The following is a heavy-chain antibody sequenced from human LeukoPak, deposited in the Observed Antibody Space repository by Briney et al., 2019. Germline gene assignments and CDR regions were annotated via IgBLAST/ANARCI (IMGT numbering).Heavy chain of an antibody. CDR2: ISTSSTYI. Sequence: GGSLRLSCAASGFTFSSYSMNWVRQAPGKGLEWVSSISTSSTYIYYADSVKGRFTIPRDNAKNSLYLQMNSLRAEDTAVYYCARDPPFIIGTTFFDYWGQGTLVTVSS. CDR1: GFTFSSYS. CDR3: ARDPPFIIGTTFFDY. V-gene: IGHV3-21*04. J-gene: IGHJ4*02. D-gene: IGHD1-20*01.